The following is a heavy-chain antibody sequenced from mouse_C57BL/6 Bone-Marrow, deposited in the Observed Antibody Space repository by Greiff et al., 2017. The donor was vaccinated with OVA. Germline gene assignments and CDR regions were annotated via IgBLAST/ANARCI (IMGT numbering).Heavy chain of an antibody. CDR3: TTLRPYYYAMDD. Sequence: VQLKESGAELVRPGASVKLSCTASGFNIKDDYMHWVKQRPEQGLEWIGWIDPENGDTEYASKFQGKATITADTSSNTAYLQLSILTSEDTAVYYCTTLRPYYYAMDDWGQGTSVTVSS. CDR2: IDPENGDT. CDR1: GFNIKDDY. J-gene: IGHJ4*01. V-gene: IGHV14-4*01. D-gene: IGHD1-2*01.